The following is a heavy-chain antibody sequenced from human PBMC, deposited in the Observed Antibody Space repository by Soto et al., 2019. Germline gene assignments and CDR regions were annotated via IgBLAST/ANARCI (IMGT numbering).Heavy chain of an antibody. CDR1: GFTFSSYG. J-gene: IGHJ4*02. CDR2: ISYDGSNK. D-gene: IGHD2-21*01. Sequence: QVQLVESGGGVVQPGRSLRLSCAASGFTFSSYGMHWVRQAPGKGLEWVAVISYDGSNKYYADSVKGRFTISRDNSKNPLYLQMHSLRAEDTAVYYCAKDGAPDVEMAIIFFDYWGQGTLVTVSS. V-gene: IGHV3-30*18. CDR3: AKDGAPDVEMAIIFFDY.